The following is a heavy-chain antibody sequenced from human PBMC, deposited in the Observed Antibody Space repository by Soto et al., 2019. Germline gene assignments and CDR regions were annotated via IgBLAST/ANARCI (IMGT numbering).Heavy chain of an antibody. V-gene: IGHV3-23*01. CDR1: GFTFSNYA. Sequence: EVQLLESGGGLVQPGGSLRLSCAASGFTFSNYAIAWVRQAPGKGLEWVSGISGSGGTTYYADSVKGRFTISRDNSKDTLHLQMNSLRAEDTAVYYCAKTPRQWLVYFDYWGQGALVTDSS. CDR2: ISGSGGTT. D-gene: IGHD6-19*01. J-gene: IGHJ4*02. CDR3: AKTPRQWLVYFDY.